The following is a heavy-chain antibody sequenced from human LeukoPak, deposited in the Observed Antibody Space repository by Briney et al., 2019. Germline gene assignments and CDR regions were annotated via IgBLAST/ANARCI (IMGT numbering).Heavy chain of an antibody. V-gene: IGHV3-48*03. D-gene: IGHD6-13*01. CDR2: ISSSGSTI. J-gene: IGHJ2*01. CDR3: ARDQLGSSSWPNWYFDL. Sequence: PGGSLRLSCAASGFTFSSYEMNWVRQAPGKGLEWVSYISSSGSTIYYADSVKGRFTISRDNAKNSLYLQMNSLRAEDTAVYYCARDQLGSSSWPNWYFDLWGRGTLVTVSS. CDR1: GFTFSSYE.